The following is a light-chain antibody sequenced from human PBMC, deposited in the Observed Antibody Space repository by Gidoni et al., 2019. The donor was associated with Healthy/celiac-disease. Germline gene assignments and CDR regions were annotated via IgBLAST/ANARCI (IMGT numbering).Light chain of an antibody. CDR2: PAS. V-gene: IGKV1-39*01. CDR3: HQSYSTPWT. Sequence: DLQTTQSPSSLSASVGARVTITCRASQSISSYLNWYQQKPGKATKLLVYPASSLQSGVPSSFSGSGSGSDFTLTISSLQPEDFASYYCHQSYSTPWTFGQGTKVEIK. CDR1: QSISSY. J-gene: IGKJ1*01.